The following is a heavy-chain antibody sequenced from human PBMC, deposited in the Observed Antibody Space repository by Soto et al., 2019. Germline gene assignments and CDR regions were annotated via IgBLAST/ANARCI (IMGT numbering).Heavy chain of an antibody. CDR1: GFTFSSYG. CDR3: ARENPYGSGSSNWFDL. Sequence: GGSLRLSCAASGFTFSSYGMHWVRQAPGKGLEWVAVIWYDGSNKYYADSVKGRFTISRDNSKNTLYLQMNSLRAEDTVVYCCARENPYGSGSSNWFDLWGQGTLVSV. D-gene: IGHD3-10*01. V-gene: IGHV3-33*01. J-gene: IGHJ5*02. CDR2: IWYDGSNK.